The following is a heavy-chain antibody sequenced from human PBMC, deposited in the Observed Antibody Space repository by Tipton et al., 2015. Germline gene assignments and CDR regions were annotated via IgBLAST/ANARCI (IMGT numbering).Heavy chain of an antibody. D-gene: IGHD1-26*01. CDR2: INKDGGT. J-gene: IGHJ4*02. CDR3: AKGVVGPTRNNCFDY. CDR1: GFIFSSYT. V-gene: IGHV3-64*04. Sequence: SLRLSCSDSGFIFSSYTVHWVRQAPGKGLEYVSSINKDGGTYYADSVKGRFTISRDDSKNILYLQMNSLRAEDTAVYYCAKGVVGPTRNNCFDYWGQGILVTVSS.